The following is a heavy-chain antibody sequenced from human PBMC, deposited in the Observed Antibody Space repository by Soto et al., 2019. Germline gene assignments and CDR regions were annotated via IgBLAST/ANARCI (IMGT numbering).Heavy chain of an antibody. D-gene: IGHD6-6*01. CDR2: IDWDDDK. J-gene: IGHJ6*02. CDR1: GFSLSTSGMC. CDR3: ARVPYSSSYYYYYGMDV. Sequence: SGPTLVNPTQTLTLTCTFSGFSLSTSGMCVSWIRQPPGKALEWLALIDWDDDKYYSTSLKTRLTISKDTSKNQVVLTMTNMDPVDTATYYCARVPYSSSYYYYYGMDVWGQGTTVTVSS. V-gene: IGHV2-70*01.